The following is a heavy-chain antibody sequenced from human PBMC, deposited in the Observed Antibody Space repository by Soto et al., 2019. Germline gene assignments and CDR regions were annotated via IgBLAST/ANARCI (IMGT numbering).Heavy chain of an antibody. CDR2: IIPIFGTA. D-gene: IGHD3-9*01. Sequence: ASVKVSCKASGGTFSSYAISWVRQAPGQGLEWMGGIIPIFGTANYAQKFQGRVTITADESTSTAYMELSSLRSEDTAVYYCARAPPSTDYDILTGYYNWFDPWGQGTLVTVSS. V-gene: IGHV1-69*13. CDR3: ARAPPSTDYDILTGYYNWFDP. CDR1: GGTFSSYA. J-gene: IGHJ5*02.